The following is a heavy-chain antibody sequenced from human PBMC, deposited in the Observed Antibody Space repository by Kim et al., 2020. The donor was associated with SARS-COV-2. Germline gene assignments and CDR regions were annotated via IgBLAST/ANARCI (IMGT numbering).Heavy chain of an antibody. CDR3: ARGFTPVEMATTAYYFDY. J-gene: IGHJ4*02. D-gene: IGHD5-12*01. V-gene: IGHV4-34*01. CDR1: GGSFSGYY. CDR2: INHSGST. Sequence: SETLSLTCAVYGGSFSGYYWSWIRQPPGKGLEWIGEINHSGSTNYNPSLKSRVTISVDTSKNQFSLKLSSVTAADTAVYYCARGFTPVEMATTAYYFDYWGQGTLVTVSS.